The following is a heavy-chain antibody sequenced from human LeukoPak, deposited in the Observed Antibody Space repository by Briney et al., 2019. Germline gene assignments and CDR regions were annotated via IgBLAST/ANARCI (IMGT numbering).Heavy chain of an antibody. CDR1: GYTFTGYY. Sequence: ASVKVSCRASGYTFTGYYMHWLRQAPGQGLEWMGRINPNSGGTNYAQKFQGRVTMTRDTSISTAYMELSRLRSDDTAVYYCARDRGGSYLGFDYWGQGTLVTVSS. D-gene: IGHD1-26*01. CDR3: ARDRGGSYLGFDY. CDR2: INPNSGGT. J-gene: IGHJ4*02. V-gene: IGHV1-2*06.